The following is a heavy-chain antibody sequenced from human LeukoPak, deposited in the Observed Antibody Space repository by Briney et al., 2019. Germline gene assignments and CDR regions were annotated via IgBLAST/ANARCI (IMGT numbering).Heavy chain of an antibody. CDR3: ANSDSSAYYFDY. D-gene: IGHD6-6*01. Sequence: PGGSLRLSWAASGFTFSSYGMHWVRQAPGEGLEWVAVISYDGSNKYYADSVKGRFTISRDNSKNTLYLQMNSLRAEDTAVYYCANSDSSAYYFDYWGQGTLVTVSS. V-gene: IGHV3-30*18. CDR1: GFTFSSYG. J-gene: IGHJ4*02. CDR2: ISYDGSNK.